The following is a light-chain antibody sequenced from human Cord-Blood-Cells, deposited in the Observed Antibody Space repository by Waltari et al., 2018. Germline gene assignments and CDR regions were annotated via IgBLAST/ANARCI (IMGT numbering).Light chain of an antibody. Sequence: DIPLTQSPSFLSASVGDRVTITSRASQGISSYLAWYQQKPGKAPKLLIYAASTLQSGVPSRFSGSGSGTEFTLTSSSLQPEDFATYYCQQLNSYPLTFGGGTKVEIK. CDR2: AAS. J-gene: IGKJ4*01. CDR3: QQLNSYPLT. V-gene: IGKV1-9*01. CDR1: QGISSY.